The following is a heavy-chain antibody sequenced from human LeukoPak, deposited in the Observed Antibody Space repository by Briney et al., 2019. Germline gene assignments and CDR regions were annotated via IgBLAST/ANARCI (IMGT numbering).Heavy chain of an antibody. J-gene: IGHJ4*02. V-gene: IGHV3-21*01. Sequence: GGSLRLSCAASGFTFSRYNMNWVRQAPGKGLEWVSSISSSSSYIYYADSLKGRFTISRDNAKNSLYLQMNSLRAEDTAVYYCARDEGSFGGSGSYFFEYWGQGTLVTVSS. CDR1: GFTFSRYN. CDR3: ARDEGSFGGSGSYFFEY. D-gene: IGHD3-10*01. CDR2: ISSSSSYI.